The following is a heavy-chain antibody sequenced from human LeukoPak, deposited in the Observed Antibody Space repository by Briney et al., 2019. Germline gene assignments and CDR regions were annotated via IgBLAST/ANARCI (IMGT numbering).Heavy chain of an antibody. CDR1: GFTFSSYS. Sequence: GGSLRLSCAASGFTFSSYSMNWVRQAPGKGLEWVGRIKSKTDGGTTDYAAPVKGRFTISRDDSKNTLYLQMNSLKTEDTAVYYCTTDSYCSSTSCSSHAFDIWGQGTMVTVSS. J-gene: IGHJ3*02. CDR2: IKSKTDGGTT. D-gene: IGHD2-2*01. V-gene: IGHV3-15*01. CDR3: TTDSYCSSTSCSSHAFDI.